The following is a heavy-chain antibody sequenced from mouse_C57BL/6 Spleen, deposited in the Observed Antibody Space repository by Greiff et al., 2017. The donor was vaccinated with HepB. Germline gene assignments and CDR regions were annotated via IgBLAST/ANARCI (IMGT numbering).Heavy chain of an antibody. CDR3: ARDFYYYGSSYGYFDV. CDR1: GFTFSDYG. Sequence: EVKLMESGGGLVKPGGSLKLSCAASGFTFSDYGMHWVRLAPEEGLEWVAYISSGSSTIYYADTVKGRFTISRDNAKNTLFLQMTSLRSEDTAVYSCARDFYYYGSSYGYFDVWGTGTTVTVSS. D-gene: IGHD1-1*01. J-gene: IGHJ1*03. CDR2: ISSGSSTI. V-gene: IGHV5-17*01.